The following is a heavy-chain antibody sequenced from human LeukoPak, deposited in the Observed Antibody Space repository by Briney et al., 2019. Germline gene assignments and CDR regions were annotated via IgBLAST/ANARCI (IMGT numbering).Heavy chain of an antibody. CDR2: IFFRGTT. V-gene: IGHV4-39*01. CDR1: ADSIISSSFL. Sequence: PSETLSLTCTVSADSIISSSFLWGWVRQPPGKGLEWLGSIFFRGTTYYNPCLKSLVTISVDTAKSQLFLSLRSVTAADAAVYYCAMSGSYPPWALNWFDPWGPGTLVTVSS. D-gene: IGHD3-10*01. CDR3: AMSGSYPPWALNWFDP. J-gene: IGHJ5*02.